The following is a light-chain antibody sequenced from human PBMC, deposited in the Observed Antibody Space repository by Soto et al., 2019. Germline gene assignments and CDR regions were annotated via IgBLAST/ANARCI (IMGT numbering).Light chain of an antibody. CDR1: SSDVGGYDY. J-gene: IGLJ1*01. V-gene: IGLV2-14*01. Sequence: QSALTQPASVSGSPGQSITISCTGTSSDVGGYDYVSWYQHHPGKAPKLTIYEVSNRPSGVSNRFSGSKSGNTASLTISGLQAEDEAEYYCSSYPSSSTDVFGTGTKLTVL. CDR3: SSYPSSSTDV. CDR2: EVS.